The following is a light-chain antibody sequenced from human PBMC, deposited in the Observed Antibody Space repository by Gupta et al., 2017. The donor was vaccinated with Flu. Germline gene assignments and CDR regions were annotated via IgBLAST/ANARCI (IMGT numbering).Light chain of an antibody. CDR3: QHSYTPPYN. J-gene: IGKJ2*01. CDR1: QNIRNY. V-gene: IGKV1-39*01. CDR2: GIS. Sequence: PSSLSASVGDRGTITCQASQNIRNYVNWYQQKPGRAPRVLIFGISNLQSGVPSRFSGRGSGTDFTLTINGLQPEDFATYYCQHSYTPPYNFGQGTRLEIK.